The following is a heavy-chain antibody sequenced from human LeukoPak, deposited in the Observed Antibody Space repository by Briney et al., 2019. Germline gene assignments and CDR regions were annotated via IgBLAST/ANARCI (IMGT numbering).Heavy chain of an antibody. V-gene: IGHV1-18*01. D-gene: IGHD6-13*01. Sequence: EASVKVSYKASGYTFTSYGISWVRQAPGQGLEWMGWISAYNGNTNYAQKLQGRVTMTTDTSTSTAYMELRSLRSDDTAVYYCARGPGIAAAGTYGYWGQGTLVTVSS. CDR1: GYTFTSYG. J-gene: IGHJ4*02. CDR2: ISAYNGNT. CDR3: ARGPGIAAAGTYGY.